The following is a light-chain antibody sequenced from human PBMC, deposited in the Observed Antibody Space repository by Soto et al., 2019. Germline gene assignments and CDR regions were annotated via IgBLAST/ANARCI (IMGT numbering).Light chain of an antibody. Sequence: DIQMTQSPSSVSASVGDTVTITCRASQGLKFLAWYQQKPGKAPRLLIYEATNLQSGVPPRFSGSGSGTEFTLTISSLQSEDFAVYYCQQHNNWPPSITFGQGTRLEIK. CDR2: EAT. J-gene: IGKJ5*01. CDR1: QGLKF. V-gene: IGKV1-12*01. CDR3: QQHNNWPPSIT.